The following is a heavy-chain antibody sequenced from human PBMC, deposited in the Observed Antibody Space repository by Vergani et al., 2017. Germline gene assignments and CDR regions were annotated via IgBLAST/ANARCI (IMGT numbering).Heavy chain of an antibody. Sequence: EVELVQSGPEMRKPGESLKISCKGSEYSFGNYWIGWVRQMPGKGLEWMGIIYPADSDTRYSPSFQGRVTISADKSISTAFLQWDSLKASDTALYYCARHTTYTDSWGQETLVTVAS. D-gene: IGHD1-1*01. J-gene: IGHJ4*02. V-gene: IGHV5-51*01. CDR2: IYPADSDT. CDR1: EYSFGNYW. CDR3: ARHTTYTDS.